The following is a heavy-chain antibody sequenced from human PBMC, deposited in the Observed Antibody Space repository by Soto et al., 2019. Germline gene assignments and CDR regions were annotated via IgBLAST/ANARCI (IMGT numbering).Heavy chain of an antibody. CDR2: IYHSGST. CDR3: ARGWAAAKNYYFDY. V-gene: IGHV4-59*08. Sequence: PSETLSLTCTVSGGYISSYYLSWIRQPPGKGLEWIGYIYHSGSTYYNPSLKSRVTISVDRSKNQFSLKLSSVTAADTAVYYCARGWAAAKNYYFDYWGQGTLVTVSS. J-gene: IGHJ4*02. D-gene: IGHD6-13*01. CDR1: GGYISSYY.